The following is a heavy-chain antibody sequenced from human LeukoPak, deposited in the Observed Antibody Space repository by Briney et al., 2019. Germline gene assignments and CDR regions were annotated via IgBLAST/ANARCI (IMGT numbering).Heavy chain of an antibody. CDR1: GFTFSDHY. D-gene: IGHD5-18*01. CDR3: AREEYRAFDY. CDR2: SKNKANSYTT. J-gene: IGHJ4*02. Sequence: PGGSLRLSCAASGFTFSDHYLDWVRQAPGKGLEWVGRSKNKANSYTTEYAASVKDRFAISRDDSKNSLYLQMNSLKTEDTAVYYCAREEYRAFDYWGQGALVTVSS. V-gene: IGHV3-72*01.